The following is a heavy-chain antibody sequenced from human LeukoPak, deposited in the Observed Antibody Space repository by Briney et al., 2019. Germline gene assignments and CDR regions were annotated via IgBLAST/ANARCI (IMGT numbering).Heavy chain of an antibody. Sequence: GGSLRLSCAASGFTFSSYAMSFLRRAPGKGLEWVSAISDDFGTYHADSVKGRFTISRDNSRNTLYLQMTSLRAEDTAVYYCARGNSGHCTGATCYALDYWGQGTLITVSS. V-gene: IGHV3-23*01. CDR1: GFTFSSYA. CDR2: ISDDFGT. J-gene: IGHJ4*02. CDR3: ARGNSGHCTGATCYALDY. D-gene: IGHD2-2*01.